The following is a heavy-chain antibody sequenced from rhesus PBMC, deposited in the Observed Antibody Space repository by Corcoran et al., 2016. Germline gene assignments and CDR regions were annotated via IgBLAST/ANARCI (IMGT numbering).Heavy chain of an antibody. J-gene: IGHJ1*01. CDR2: INGNSGST. CDR3: ESGGYYEDGYGYYLRGYFEF. Sequence: QVQLQESGPGLVKPSETLSLTCAVSGCSFSSYWWSWIRQPPVKGREWIGEINGNSGSTHYNPSPRSRVTISKDASKNQFSLKLGSVTAADTAVYYCESGGYYEDGYGYYLRGYFEFLGQGALVTVSS. V-gene: IGHV4-80*01. CDR1: GCSFSSYW. D-gene: IGHD3-9*01.